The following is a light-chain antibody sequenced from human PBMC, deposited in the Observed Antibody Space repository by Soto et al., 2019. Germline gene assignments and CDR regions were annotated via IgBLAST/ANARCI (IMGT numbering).Light chain of an antibody. Sequence: ENVLTQSPGTLSLSPGERATLSCRASQSVSSSYLAWYQQKPGQAPRLLIYGTSSRATAIPDRFSGSGSGTDFTLTINRLEPEDFAVYYCQHYGGSSWTCGQGTKVEIK. CDR1: QSVSSSY. J-gene: IGKJ1*01. CDR3: QHYGGSSWT. CDR2: GTS. V-gene: IGKV3-20*01.